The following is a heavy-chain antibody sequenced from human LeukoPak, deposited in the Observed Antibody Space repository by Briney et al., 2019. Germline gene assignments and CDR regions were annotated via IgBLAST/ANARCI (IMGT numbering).Heavy chain of an antibody. CDR2: ISYDGSNK. V-gene: IGHV3-30*03. Sequence: GRSLRLSCAASGFTFGSYVMHWVRQAPGKGLEWVAVISYDGSNKYYADSVKGRFTISRDNSKNTLYLQMNNLRAEDTAMYSCATELRIAASGFDAFDIWGQGTVVTVSS. J-gene: IGHJ3*02. CDR3: ATELRIAASGFDAFDI. CDR1: GFTFGSYV. D-gene: IGHD6-13*01.